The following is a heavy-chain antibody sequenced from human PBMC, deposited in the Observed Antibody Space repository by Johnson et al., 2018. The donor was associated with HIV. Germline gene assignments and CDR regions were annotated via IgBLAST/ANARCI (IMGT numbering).Heavy chain of an antibody. Sequence: QVQLVESGGGVVQPGGSLRLSCAASGFTFSSYGMHWVRQAPGKGLEWVAFIRYDGSNKYYADSVKGRFTISRDNSKNTLYLQMNSLRAEDTAVYYCARDPPYGGNPSAFDVWGQGTMVTVSS. V-gene: IGHV3-30*02. D-gene: IGHD4-23*01. J-gene: IGHJ3*01. CDR1: GFTFSSYG. CDR2: IRYDGSNK. CDR3: ARDPPYGGNPSAFDV.